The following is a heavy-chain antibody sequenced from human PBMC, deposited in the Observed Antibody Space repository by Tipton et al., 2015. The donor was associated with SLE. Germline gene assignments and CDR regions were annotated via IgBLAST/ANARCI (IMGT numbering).Heavy chain of an antibody. D-gene: IGHD7-27*01. V-gene: IGHV4-38-2*02. Sequence: TLSLTCTVSGYSISSGYYWGWIRQAPGKGLEWIGSIYHSGSTSYNPSLKSRVTISVDTSKNQFSLRLSSVTAADTAVYYCARAELGDFDYWGPGSLVTVSS. CDR3: ARAELGDFDY. CDR1: GYSISSGYY. J-gene: IGHJ4*02. CDR2: IYHSGST.